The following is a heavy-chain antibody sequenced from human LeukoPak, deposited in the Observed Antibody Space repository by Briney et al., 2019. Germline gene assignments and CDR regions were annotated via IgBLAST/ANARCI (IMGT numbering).Heavy chain of an antibody. J-gene: IGHJ4*02. V-gene: IGHV3-48*03. CDR3: ARVGVLSSSWLLY. Sequence: GGSLRLSCAASGFTFSSCEMNWVRQAPGKGLEWVSSISSGAATIYYADSVKGRFTISRDNAKNSLYLQMNSLRAADTAVYYCARVGVLSSSWLLYWGQGTLVTVSS. CDR1: GFTFSSCE. D-gene: IGHD6-13*01. CDR2: ISSGAATI.